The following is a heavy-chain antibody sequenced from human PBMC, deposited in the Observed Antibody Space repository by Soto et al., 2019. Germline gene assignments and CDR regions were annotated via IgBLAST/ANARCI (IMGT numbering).Heavy chain of an antibody. CDR3: ARTTSMDTAMVFDY. Sequence: QVQLQESGPGLVKPSETLSLTCTVSGGSISGYYWTWIRQPPGKGLQWIGYIHYSGSTNYNPSLKSRVTXXVXTXXNQFSLKLSSVTAADTAVYYCARTTSMDTAMVFDYWGQGTLVTVSS. D-gene: IGHD5-18*01. J-gene: IGHJ4*02. CDR1: GGSISGYY. CDR2: IHYSGST. V-gene: IGHV4-59*01.